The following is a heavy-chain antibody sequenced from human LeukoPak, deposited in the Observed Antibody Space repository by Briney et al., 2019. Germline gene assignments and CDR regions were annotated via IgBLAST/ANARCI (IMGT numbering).Heavy chain of an antibody. V-gene: IGHV4-31*03. CDR2: IYYSGST. Sequence: ASETLSLTCTVSGGSISSGGYYWSWIRQHPGKGLEWIGYIYYSGSTYYNPSLKSRVTISVDTSKNQFSLKLSSVTAADTAVYYCARRVDYGSGSKTVGWFDPWGQGTLVTVSS. CDR3: ARRVDYGSGSKTVGWFDP. CDR1: GGSISSGGYY. J-gene: IGHJ5*02. D-gene: IGHD3-10*01.